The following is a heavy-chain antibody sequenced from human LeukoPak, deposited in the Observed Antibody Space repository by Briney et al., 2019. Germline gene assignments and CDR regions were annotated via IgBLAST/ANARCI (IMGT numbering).Heavy chain of an antibody. CDR2: IYYSGST. CDR1: GGSISSYY. D-gene: IGHD3-22*01. V-gene: IGHV4-59*01. J-gene: IGHJ4*02. Sequence: SETLSLTCAVSGGSISSYYWSWIRQPPGKGLEWIGYIYYSGSTNYNPSLKSRVTISVDTSKNQFSLKLSSVTAADTAVYYCARAWRSGDYYFDYWGQGTLVTVSS. CDR3: ARAWRSGDYYFDY.